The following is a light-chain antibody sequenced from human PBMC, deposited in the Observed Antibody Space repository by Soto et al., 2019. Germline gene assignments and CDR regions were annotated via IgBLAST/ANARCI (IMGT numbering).Light chain of an antibody. J-gene: IGKJ1*01. CDR2: GAS. CDR3: PQYGSSPRT. CDR1: QSVSSSY. V-gene: IGKV3-20*01. Sequence: EIVLTQSPDTLSLSPGERATLSCRASQSVSSSYLAWYQQKPGQAPRLLIYGASSRATGIPDRFSGSGSGTDFTLTISRLEPEDFAVYYCPQYGSSPRTFGQGTKVDIK.